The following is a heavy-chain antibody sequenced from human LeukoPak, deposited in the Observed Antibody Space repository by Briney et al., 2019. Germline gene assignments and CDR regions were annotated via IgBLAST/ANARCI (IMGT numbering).Heavy chain of an antibody. V-gene: IGHV4-4*07. J-gene: IGHJ6*03. D-gene: IGHD3-16*01. CDR2: IYASGST. CDR3: ARVSTVMSFYNMDV. Sequence: SETLSLTCTVSGGSISSYYWSWIRQSAGKGLEWIGRIYASGSTNYNPSLQSRVSMSVDTSKNQFSLKLHSVTAADTAVYYCARVSTVMSFYNMDVWDKGTTITISS. CDR1: GGSISSYY.